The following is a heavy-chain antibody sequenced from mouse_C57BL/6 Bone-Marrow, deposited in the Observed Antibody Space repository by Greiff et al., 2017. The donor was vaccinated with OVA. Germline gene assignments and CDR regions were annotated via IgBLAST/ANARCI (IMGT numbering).Heavy chain of an antibody. J-gene: IGHJ4*01. CDR1: GYTFTSYW. CDR3: ARGGYIGNYAMDY. CDR2: IDPSDSYT. Sequence: VQLQQPGAELVRPGTSVKLSCKASGYTFTSYWMHWVKQRPGQGLEWIGVIDPSDSYTNYNQKFKGKATLTVDTSSSTAYMQLSSLTSEDSAVYYCARGGYIGNYAMDYWGQGTSVTVSS. D-gene: IGHD1-3*01. V-gene: IGHV1-59*01.